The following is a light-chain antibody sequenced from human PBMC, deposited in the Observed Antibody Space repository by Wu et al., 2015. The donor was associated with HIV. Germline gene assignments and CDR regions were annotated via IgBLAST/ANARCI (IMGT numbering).Light chain of an antibody. CDR3: QQYYHSHRS. CDR2: SAS. J-gene: IGKJ2*03. CDR1: QDIRNS. V-gene: IGKV1-NL1*01. Sequence: DIQLTQFPSSLSASVGDRVTITCRASQDIRNSLAWYQQKPGKAPKLIVYSASRLESGVPSRFSGGGSGTGYTLVINRLQPEDFAIYYCQQYYHSHRSFGQGTKIEI.